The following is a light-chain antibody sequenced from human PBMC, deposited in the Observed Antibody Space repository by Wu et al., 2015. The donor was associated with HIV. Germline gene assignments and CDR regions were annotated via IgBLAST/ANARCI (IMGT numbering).Light chain of an antibody. CDR1: QSVTNNY. V-gene: IGKV3D-20*02. CDR3: QQRSNWPLT. Sequence: EIVLTQSPGTLSLSPGERATLSCRASQSVTNNYLAWYQQKPGQAPRVLIYGASSRATGIPDRFSGGGSGTDFSLTISRLEPEDFAVYYCQQRSNWPLTFGGGTKVEIK. J-gene: IGKJ4*01. CDR2: GAS.